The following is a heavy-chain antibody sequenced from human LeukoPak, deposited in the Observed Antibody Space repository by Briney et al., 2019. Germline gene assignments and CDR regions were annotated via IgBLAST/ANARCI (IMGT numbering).Heavy chain of an antibody. CDR1: GFTVSNNY. CDR2: IYSGGST. V-gene: IGHV3-66*02. CDR3: ARRYYYDSSGYYHYYFDY. D-gene: IGHD3-22*01. Sequence: GGSLRLSCAASGFTVSNNYMSWVRQAPGKGLEWVSVIYSGGSTYYADSVKGRFTISRDNSKNTLYLQMNSLRAEDTAVYYCARRYYYDSSGYYHYYFDYWGQGTLVTVSS. J-gene: IGHJ4*02.